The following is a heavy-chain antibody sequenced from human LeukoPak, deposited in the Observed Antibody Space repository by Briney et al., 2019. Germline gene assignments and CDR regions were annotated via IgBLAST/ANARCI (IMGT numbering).Heavy chain of an antibody. D-gene: IGHD2-2*01. V-gene: IGHV3-21*01. Sequence: PGGSLRLSCAASGFTFRSYTMNWVRQAPGKGLEWVSSLSGSGSQIWYADSMKGRFTISRDNTKNSLYLQMNSLRAEDTAVYYCARDFSSSSTLRGYYYMDVWGKGTTVTVSS. J-gene: IGHJ6*03. CDR2: LSGSGSQI. CDR1: GFTFRSYT. CDR3: ARDFSSSSTLRGYYYMDV.